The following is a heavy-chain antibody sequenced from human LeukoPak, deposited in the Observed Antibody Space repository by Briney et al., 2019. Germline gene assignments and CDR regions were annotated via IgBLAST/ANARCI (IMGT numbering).Heavy chain of an antibody. D-gene: IGHD3-10*02. CDR3: ARDSPVCSY. CDR2: IGDST. J-gene: IGHJ4*02. V-gene: IGHV3-23*01. CDR1: GFTFSSHG. Sequence: GGSLRLSCAASGFTFSSHGMSWVRQAPGKGLEWVSAIGDSTYYADSVKGRFTISRDTSKNTLYLQINSLRAEDTAIYYCARDSPVCSYWGQGTLVTVSS.